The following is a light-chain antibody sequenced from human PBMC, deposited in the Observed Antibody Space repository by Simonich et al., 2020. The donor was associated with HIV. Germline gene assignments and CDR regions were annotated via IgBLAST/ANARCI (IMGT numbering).Light chain of an antibody. CDR2: GAS. CDR1: QSVNSN. J-gene: IGKJ2*01. CDR3: QQYNNWPPYT. V-gene: IGKV3-15*01. Sequence: EIVMTQSPGTLSVSPGERATLSCRASQSVNSNLAWYQQKPGQAPRLLIYGASTRATGIPARFSGSESGTEFTLTISSLQSEDFALYYCQQYNNWPPYTFGQGTKLEIK.